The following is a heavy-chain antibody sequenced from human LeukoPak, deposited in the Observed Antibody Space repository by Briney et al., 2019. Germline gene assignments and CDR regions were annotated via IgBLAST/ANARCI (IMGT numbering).Heavy chain of an antibody. D-gene: IGHD6-19*01. CDR2: ISYDGSNK. Sequence: PGRSLRLSCASSGFTFSSYRMHWVRQARGKGLEWVAVISYDGSNKYYADSVKGRFTISRDNPKNTLYLQMNSLRAEDTAVYYCARVGAVAGTLDVWGEGTTVTVSS. CDR3: ARVGAVAGTLDV. CDR1: GFTFSSYR. J-gene: IGHJ6*04. V-gene: IGHV3-30*03.